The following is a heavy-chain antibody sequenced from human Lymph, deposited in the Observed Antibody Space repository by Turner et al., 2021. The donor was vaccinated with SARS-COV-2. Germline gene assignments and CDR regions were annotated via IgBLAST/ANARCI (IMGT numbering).Heavy chain of an antibody. CDR2: IYPGDSDT. Sequence: EVQLVQSGAEVKKPGESLKISCKGSGNSFPTYWIGWVRQMPGKGLEWMGIIYPGDSDTRYSPSFQGQVTISADKSISTAYLQWSSLKASDTAMYYCARLPIARGYSGYDFYYFDYWGQGTLVTVSS. D-gene: IGHD5-12*01. V-gene: IGHV5-51*01. CDR3: ARLPIARGYSGYDFYYFDY. CDR1: GNSFPTYW. J-gene: IGHJ4*02.